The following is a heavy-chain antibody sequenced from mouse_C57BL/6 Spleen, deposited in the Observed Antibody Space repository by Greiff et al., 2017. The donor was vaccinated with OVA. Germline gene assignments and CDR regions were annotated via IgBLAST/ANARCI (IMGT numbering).Heavy chain of an antibody. CDR1: GYAFSSSW. V-gene: IGHV1-82*01. Sequence: VQLQQSGPELVKPGASVKISCKASGYAFSSSWMNWVKQRPGKGLEWIGRIYPGDGDTKYNGKFKGKATLTADKTSSTAYMQLSSLTSEDSAVYYCARGSGGSAMDYWGQGTTVTVSS. D-gene: IGHD4-1*01. CDR2: IYPGDGDT. J-gene: IGHJ4*01. CDR3: ARGSGGSAMDY.